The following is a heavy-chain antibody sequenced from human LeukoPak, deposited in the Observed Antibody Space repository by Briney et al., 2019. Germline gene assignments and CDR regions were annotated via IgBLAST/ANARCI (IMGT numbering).Heavy chain of an antibody. CDR3: ARQRWELLGPFDY. J-gene: IGHJ4*02. CDR2: IYYSGST. Sequence: PSETLSLTCTVSGGSISSYYWSWIRQPPGKGLEWIGYIYYSGSTNYNPSLKSRVTISVDTSKNQFSLKLSSVTAADTAVYYCARQRWELLGPFDYWGQGTLVTVSS. V-gene: IGHV4-59*08. D-gene: IGHD1-26*01. CDR1: GGSISSYY.